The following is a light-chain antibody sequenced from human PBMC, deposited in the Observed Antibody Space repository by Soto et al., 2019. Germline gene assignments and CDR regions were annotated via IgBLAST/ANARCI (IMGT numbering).Light chain of an antibody. CDR2: GNN. CDR3: QSFDTRLNSVV. J-gene: IGLJ2*01. V-gene: IGLV1-40*01. CDR1: SSNIGAGYD. Sequence: QSVVTQPPSVSGAPGQRDTISCTGSSSNIGAGYDVHWYQQFPGTAPKLLIYGNNNRPSGVTDRFSGSKSGTSASLAITGLQAEDEADYYCQSFDTRLNSVVFGGGTKVTVL.